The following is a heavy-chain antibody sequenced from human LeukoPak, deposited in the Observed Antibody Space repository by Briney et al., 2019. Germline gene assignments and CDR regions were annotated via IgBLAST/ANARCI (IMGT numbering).Heavy chain of an antibody. D-gene: IGHD1-26*01. CDR2: IYYTGST. V-gene: IGHV4-59*01. Sequence: SETLSLTCTVSGGSISSYYWSWIRRPPGKGLEWIGYIYYTGSTNYNPSLKSRVTISVDTSKNQFSLTLSSVTAADTAVYYCARLGGGSYYRHFDYWGQGILVTVSS. J-gene: IGHJ4*02. CDR3: ARLGGGSYYRHFDY. CDR1: GGSISSYY.